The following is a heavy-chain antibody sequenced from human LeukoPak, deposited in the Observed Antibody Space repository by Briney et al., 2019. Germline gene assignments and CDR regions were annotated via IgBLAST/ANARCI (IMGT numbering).Heavy chain of an antibody. CDR2: IYHSGST. CDR1: GGSISSSNW. CDR3: ARGGRYSGYDFWSDRFFFVPWIDY. D-gene: IGHD5-12*01. J-gene: IGHJ4*02. Sequence: SGTLSLTCAVSGGSISSSNWWSWIRQPPGKGLEWIGEIYHSGSTNYNPSLKSRVTISVDKSKTQFSLKLSSVTAADTAVYYCARGGRYSGYDFWSDRFFFVPWIDYWGQGTLVTVSS. V-gene: IGHV4-4*02.